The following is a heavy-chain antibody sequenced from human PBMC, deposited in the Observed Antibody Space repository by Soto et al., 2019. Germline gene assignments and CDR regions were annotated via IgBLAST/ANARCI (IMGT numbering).Heavy chain of an antibody. Sequence: GASVKVSCKASGYTFTGYYMHWVRQAPGQGLEWMGWINPNSGNTNYAQKFQGRVTMTRNTSISTAYMELSSLRSEDTAVYYCARRRIAARPKPYNWFDPWGQGTLVTVSS. CDR3: ARRRIAARPKPYNWFDP. V-gene: IGHV1-2*02. J-gene: IGHJ5*02. D-gene: IGHD6-6*01. CDR1: GYTFTGYY. CDR2: INPNSGNT.